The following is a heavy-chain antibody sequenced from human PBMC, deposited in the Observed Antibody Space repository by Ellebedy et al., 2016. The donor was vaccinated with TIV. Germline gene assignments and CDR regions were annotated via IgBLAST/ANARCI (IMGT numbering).Heavy chain of an antibody. CDR1: GYTFTSYY. V-gene: IGHV1-8*02. CDR3: ARLVYYYGSGSYDY. J-gene: IGHJ4*02. D-gene: IGHD3-10*01. CDR2: MNPNSGNT. Sequence: ASVKVSCXASGYTFTSYYMHWVRQAPGQGLEWMGWMNPNSGNTGYAQKFQGRVTMTRNTSISTAYMELSSLRSEDTAVYYCARLVYYYGSGSYDYWGQGTLVTVSS.